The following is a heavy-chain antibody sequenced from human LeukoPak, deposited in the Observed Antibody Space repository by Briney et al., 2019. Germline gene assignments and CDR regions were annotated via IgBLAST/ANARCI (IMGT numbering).Heavy chain of an antibody. V-gene: IGHV4-34*01. J-gene: IGHJ3*02. CDR1: GGSFSGYY. CDR3: ARGGILTGLRAFDI. D-gene: IGHD3-9*01. CDR2: INHSGST. Sequence: SETLSLTCAVYGGSFSGYYWSWIRQPPGKGLEWIGEINHSGSTNYNPSLKSRVTISVDTSKNQFSLKLSSVTAADTAVYYCARGGILTGLRAFDIWGQGTMVTVSS.